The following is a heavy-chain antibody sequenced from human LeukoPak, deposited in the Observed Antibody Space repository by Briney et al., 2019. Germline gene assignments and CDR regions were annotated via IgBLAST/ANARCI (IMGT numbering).Heavy chain of an antibody. CDR3: ARENPSNYYGSSGYFDY. CDR2: IYSGGHT. J-gene: IGHJ4*02. D-gene: IGHD3-22*01. V-gene: IGHV3-53*01. CDR1: GFTVSSNY. Sequence: GGSLRLSCAASGFTVSSNYMSWVRQGPGKGLEWVSVIYSGGHTYYADSVKGRFTISRDNSKNTLFLQMDSLRAEDTAVYYCARENPSNYYGSSGYFDYWGQGTLVTVSS.